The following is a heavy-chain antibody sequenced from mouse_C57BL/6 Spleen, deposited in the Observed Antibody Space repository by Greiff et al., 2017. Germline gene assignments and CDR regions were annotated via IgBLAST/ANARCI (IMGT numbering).Heavy chain of an antibody. Sequence: VQLQQSGAELARPGDSVKMSCKASGYTFTSYTMHWVKQRPGQGLEWIGYINPSSGYTKYNQKFKDKATLTADKSSSTAYMQLSSLTSEDSAVYYCARDSTNYLDYWGQGTTLTVSS. CDR1: GYTFTSYT. J-gene: IGHJ2*01. CDR3: ARDSTNYLDY. CDR2: INPSSGYT. D-gene: IGHD5-1*01. V-gene: IGHV1-4*01.